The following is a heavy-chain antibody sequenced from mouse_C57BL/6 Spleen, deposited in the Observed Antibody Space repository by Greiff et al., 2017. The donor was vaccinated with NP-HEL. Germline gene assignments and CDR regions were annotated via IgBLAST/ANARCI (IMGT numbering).Heavy chain of an antibody. D-gene: IGHD2-1*01. CDR2: ISYDGSN. V-gene: IGHV3-6*01. J-gene: IGHJ2*01. CDR1: GYSITSGYY. CDR3: AREGGNSHFDY. Sequence: VQVVESGPGLVKPSQSLSLTCSVTGYSITSGYYWNWIRQFPGNKLEWMGYISYDGSNNYNPSLKNRISITRDTSKNQFFLKLNSVTTEDTATYYCAREGGNSHFDYWGQGTTLTVSS.